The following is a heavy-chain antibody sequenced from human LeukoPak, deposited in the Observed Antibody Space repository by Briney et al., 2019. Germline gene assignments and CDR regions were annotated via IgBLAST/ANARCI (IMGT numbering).Heavy chain of an antibody. V-gene: IGHV4-39*07. D-gene: IGHD2-2*01. Sequence: SETLSLTCTVSGGSISSSSYYWGWIRQPPGKGLEWIGSIYYSGSTNYNPSLKSRVTISVDTSKNQFSLKLSSVTAADTAVYYCARDRVYQLMRYFDLWGRGTLVTVSS. CDR3: ARDRVYQLMRYFDL. CDR1: GGSISSSSYY. J-gene: IGHJ2*01. CDR2: IYYSGST.